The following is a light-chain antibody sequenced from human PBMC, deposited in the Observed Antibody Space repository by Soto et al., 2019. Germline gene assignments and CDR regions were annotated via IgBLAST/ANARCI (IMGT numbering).Light chain of an antibody. CDR2: GNN. Sequence: QSVLTQPPSVSGAPGQRVTISCTGSSSNIGAGRDVHWYQQLPGTAPRLLIYGNNNRPSGVPDRFSASKSGTSASLAITGLQAEDEADFYCQSFDSSLSAYVFGTGTKVPVL. CDR3: QSFDSSLSAYV. J-gene: IGLJ1*01. CDR1: SSNIGAGRD. V-gene: IGLV1-40*01.